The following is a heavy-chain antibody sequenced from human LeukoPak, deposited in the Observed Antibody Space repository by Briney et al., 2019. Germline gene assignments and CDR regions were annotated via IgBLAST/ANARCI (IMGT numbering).Heavy chain of an antibody. V-gene: IGHV3-74*01. CDR3: ASDFTGRDDY. Sequence: PGGSLRLSCAASGFTFSRYWMHWARQAPGKGLVWVSRMNTDGSRTDYADSVKGRFTISRDNAKNILYLQMNSLGAEDTAVYSCASDFTGRDDYWGQGTLVTVSS. D-gene: IGHD2-8*02. CDR2: MNTDGSRT. J-gene: IGHJ4*02. CDR1: GFTFSRYW.